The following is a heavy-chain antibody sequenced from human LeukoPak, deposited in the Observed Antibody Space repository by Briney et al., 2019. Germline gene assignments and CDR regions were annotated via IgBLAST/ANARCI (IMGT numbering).Heavy chain of an antibody. V-gene: IGHV3-74*01. J-gene: IGHJ3*02. CDR1: GLTFSNYW. D-gene: IGHD3-10*01. CDR2: INSDGTDA. Sequence: PGRSLRLSCAGSGLTFSNYWMHWVSQDAGKGLVWVSPINSDGTDARYADSVKGRFTISRGNAKDTLYLQMDSLRAEDTAVYYCLGRESGSLPGAFDIWGQGTMVTVSS. CDR3: LGRESGSLPGAFDI.